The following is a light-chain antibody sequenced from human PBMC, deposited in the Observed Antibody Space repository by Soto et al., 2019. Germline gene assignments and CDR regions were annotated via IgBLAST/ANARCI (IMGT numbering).Light chain of an antibody. CDR1: QSIGTY. CDR2: AAS. Sequence: DIQMTQSPSSLSASVGDRVTITCRASQSIGTYLNWYQQKPGKAPKLLISAASSLQSGVPSRFSGSGSGTDFTLKINRVEAEDVGTYYCMQALQSLTFGQGTRLEI. V-gene: IGKV1-39*01. J-gene: IGKJ5*01. CDR3: MQALQSLT.